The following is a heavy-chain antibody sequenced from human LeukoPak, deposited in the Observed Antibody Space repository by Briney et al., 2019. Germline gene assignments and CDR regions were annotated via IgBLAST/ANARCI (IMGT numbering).Heavy chain of an antibody. CDR3: AKGGRLRITMVRGVTRMYMDV. D-gene: IGHD3-10*01. CDR2: IFSST. J-gene: IGHJ6*03. CDR1: GFTVSSNS. Sequence: GGSLRLSCTVSGFTVSSNSMSWVRQAPGKGLEWVSFIFSSTHYSDSVKGRFTISRDNSKNTLYLQMNSLRAEDTAVYYCAKGGRLRITMVRGVTRMYMDVWGKGTTVTVSS. V-gene: IGHV3-53*01.